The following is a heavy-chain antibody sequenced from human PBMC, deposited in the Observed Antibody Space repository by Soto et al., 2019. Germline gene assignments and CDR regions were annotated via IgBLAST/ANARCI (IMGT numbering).Heavy chain of an antibody. V-gene: IGHV4-59*06. Sequence: PSETLSLTCTVSGGSISSYYWSWIRQHPGKGLEWIGYIYYSGITYYNPSLKSRVTISVDTSKNQFSLKLSSVTAADTAVYYCARQYSGYDSDYYYYYYGMDVWGQGTTVTSP. D-gene: IGHD5-12*01. CDR2: IYYSGIT. CDR3: ARQYSGYDSDYYYYYYGMDV. J-gene: IGHJ6*02. CDR1: GGSISSYY.